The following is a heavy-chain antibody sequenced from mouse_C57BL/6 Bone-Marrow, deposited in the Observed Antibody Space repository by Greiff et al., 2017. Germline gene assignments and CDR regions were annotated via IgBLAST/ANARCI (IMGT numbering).Heavy chain of an antibody. J-gene: IGHJ3*01. CDR2: IDPEDGET. Sequence: EVKLMESGAELVKPGASVKLSCTASGFNIKDYYMHWVKQRTEQGLEWIGRIDPEDGETKYAPKFPGKATITADTSSNTAYLQLSSLTSEDTAVYYCARRGWDSFAYWGQGTLVTVSA. V-gene: IGHV14-2*01. CDR1: GFNIKDYY. D-gene: IGHD4-1*01. CDR3: ARRGWDSFAY.